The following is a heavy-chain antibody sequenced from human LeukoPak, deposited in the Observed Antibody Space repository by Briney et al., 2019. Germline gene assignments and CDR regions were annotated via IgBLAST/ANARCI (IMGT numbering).Heavy chain of an antibody. D-gene: IGHD3-22*01. V-gene: IGHV3-23*01. Sequence: GGSLRLSCAASGFTFSSHAMSWVRQAPGKGLEWVSAISTSGGSTYYADSVKGRFTISRDNAKNSLYLQMNSLRAEDTAVYYCAREGYYFDYWGQGTLVTVSS. CDR1: GFTFSSHA. CDR2: ISTSGGST. CDR3: AREGYYFDY. J-gene: IGHJ4*02.